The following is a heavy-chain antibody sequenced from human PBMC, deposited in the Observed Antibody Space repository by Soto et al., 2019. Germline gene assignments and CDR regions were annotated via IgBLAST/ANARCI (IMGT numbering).Heavy chain of an antibody. D-gene: IGHD6-13*01. V-gene: IGHV3-21*01. Sequence: GGPLSLSRLTTSFAFISLCRKRVSAAPGKGLEWVSSISSSSSYIYYADSVKGRFAISRDNAKNSLYLQMNSLRAEDTAVYYCARDMAAAGLDLDYWGQGTLVTVSS. CDR1: SFAFISLC. J-gene: IGHJ4*02. CDR3: ARDMAAAGLDLDY. CDR2: ISSSSSYI.